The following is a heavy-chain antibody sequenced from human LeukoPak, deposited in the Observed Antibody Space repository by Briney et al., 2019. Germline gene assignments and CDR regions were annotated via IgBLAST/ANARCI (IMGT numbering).Heavy chain of an antibody. J-gene: IGHJ4*02. CDR1: GFTFNDYY. V-gene: IGHV3-11*01. CDR2: ISRGSTI. D-gene: IGHD6-19*01. Sequence: GGSLRLSCAASGFTFNDYYMSWIRQAPGKGLGWVSYISRGSTIYYADSVKGRFTISRDNAKNSLYLQMNSLRAEDTAVYYCARGTVADTFDYWGQGTLVTVSS. CDR3: ARGTVADTFDY.